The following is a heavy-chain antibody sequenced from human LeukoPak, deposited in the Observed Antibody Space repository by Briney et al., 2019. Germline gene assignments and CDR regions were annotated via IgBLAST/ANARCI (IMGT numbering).Heavy chain of an antibody. CDR1: GYRFTSYW. Sequence: GESLKISCKGSGYRFTSYWIGWVRPMPGKGLEWMGIIYPGDSDTRYSPSFQGQVTISADKSISTAYLQWSSLKASDTAMYYCARLGKYSSSWSSYDYWGQGTLVTVSS. D-gene: IGHD6-13*01. J-gene: IGHJ4*02. CDR2: IYPGDSDT. CDR3: ARLGKYSSSWSSYDY. V-gene: IGHV5-51*01.